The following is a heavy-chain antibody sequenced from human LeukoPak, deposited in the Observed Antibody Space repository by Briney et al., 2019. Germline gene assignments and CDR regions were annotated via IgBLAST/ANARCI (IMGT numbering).Heavy chain of an antibody. CDR1: GYTFTSYG. Sequence: ASVKVSCKASGYTFTSYGICWVRQAPGQGLEWMGWISAYNGNTNYAQKLQGRVTMTTDTSTSTAYMELRSLRSDDTAVYYCAGDSGTYYRLDYWGQGTLVTVSS. D-gene: IGHD1-26*01. V-gene: IGHV1-18*01. J-gene: IGHJ4*02. CDR3: AGDSGTYYRLDY. CDR2: ISAYNGNT.